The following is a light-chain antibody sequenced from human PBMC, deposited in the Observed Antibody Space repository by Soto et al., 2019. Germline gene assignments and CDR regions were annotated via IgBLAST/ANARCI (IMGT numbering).Light chain of an antibody. CDR3: SSYTGSNNVV. J-gene: IGLJ2*01. V-gene: IGLV2-8*01. CDR2: EVT. CDR1: SSDVGGYNF. Sequence: QSALTQPPSASGSPGQSVPLSFTGTSSDVGGYNFVSWYQQHPGKAPKLMIYEVTKRPSGVPDRFSGSKSGNTASLTFSGLQAEDEADYYCSSYTGSNNVVFGGGTKLTVL.